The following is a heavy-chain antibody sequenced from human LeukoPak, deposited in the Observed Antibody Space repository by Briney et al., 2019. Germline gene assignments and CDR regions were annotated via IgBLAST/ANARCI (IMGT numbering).Heavy chain of an antibody. V-gene: IGHV3-23*01. CDR1: GFTFSSYA. J-gene: IGHJ4*02. Sequence: GGSLRLSCAASGFTFSSYAMSWVRQAPGKGLEWVSTISGSDSSTYYADSVKGRSTISRDNSKNTLYLQMNSLRAEDTAVYYCAKSSYDDSSGYYREYYFDYWGQGTLVTVSS. D-gene: IGHD3-22*01. CDR2: ISGSDSST. CDR3: AKSSYDDSSGYYREYYFDY.